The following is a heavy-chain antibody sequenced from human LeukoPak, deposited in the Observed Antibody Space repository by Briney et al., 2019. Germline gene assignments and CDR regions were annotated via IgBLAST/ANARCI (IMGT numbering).Heavy chain of an antibody. J-gene: IGHJ5*02. CDR3: ARAAGTWWFDP. V-gene: IGHV4-59*01. D-gene: IGHD6-13*01. CDR1: GDSFIGYF. CDR2: IYYSGST. Sequence: SETLSLTCAAYGDSFIGYFWTWIRQPPGKGLEWIGYIYYSGSTNYNPSLKSRVTISVDTSKNQFSLKLSSVTAADTAVYYCARAAGTWWFDPWGQGTLVTVSS.